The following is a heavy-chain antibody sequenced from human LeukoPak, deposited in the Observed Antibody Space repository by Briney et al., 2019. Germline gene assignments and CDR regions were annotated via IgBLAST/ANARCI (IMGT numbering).Heavy chain of an antibody. CDR1: GFTFSSYA. CDR3: ARDRGVATMDY. J-gene: IGHJ4*02. Sequence: GGSLILSCAASGFTFSSYAIHWVRQGPGKGLEWVAVISFDGNNKYYADSVKGRFTISRDNSKNTLSLQMNSLRPEDTAVYYCARDRGVATMDYWGQGTLVTVSS. D-gene: IGHD5-12*01. V-gene: IGHV3-30*14. CDR2: ISFDGNNK.